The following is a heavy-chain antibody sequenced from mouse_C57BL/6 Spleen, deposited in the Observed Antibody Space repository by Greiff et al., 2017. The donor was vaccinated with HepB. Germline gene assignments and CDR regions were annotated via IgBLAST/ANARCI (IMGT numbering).Heavy chain of an antibody. CDR3: ARITTVVALDV. J-gene: IGHJ1*03. CDR2: ISSGGSYT. V-gene: IGHV5-6*01. CDR1: GFTFSSYG. Sequence: EVKLMESGGDLVKPGGSLKLSCAASGFTFSSYGMSWVRQTPDKRLEWVATISSGGSYTYYPDSVKGRFTISRDNAKNTLYLQMSSLKSEDTAMYYCARITTVVALDVWGTGTTVTVSS. D-gene: IGHD1-1*01.